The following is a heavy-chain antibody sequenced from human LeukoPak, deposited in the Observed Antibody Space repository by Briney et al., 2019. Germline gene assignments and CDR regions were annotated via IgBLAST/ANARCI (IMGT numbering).Heavy chain of an antibody. CDR2: IYYSGST. D-gene: IGHD2-2*02. CDR1: GGSLSSSNYY. V-gene: IGHV4-39*01. Sequence: SETLSLTCTVSGGSLSSSNYYWGWIRQPPGKGLEGIGRIYYSGSTYYNLSLKSRFTITVDTSKIQFSLKLNAVTAADTAVYYCASHRDCSPSSCYTSWFDPWGQGTLVTVSS. CDR3: ASHRDCSPSSCYTSWFDP. J-gene: IGHJ5*02.